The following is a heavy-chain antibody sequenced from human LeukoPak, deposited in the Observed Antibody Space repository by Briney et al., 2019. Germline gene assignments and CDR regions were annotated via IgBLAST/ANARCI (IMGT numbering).Heavy chain of an antibody. J-gene: IGHJ3*02. CDR3: AIWFGEMRNDAFDI. CDR1: GYTLTELS. Sequence: GASVKVSCKVSGYTLTELSMHWVRQAPGKGLEWMGGFDPEDGETIYAQKFQGRVTMTEDTSTGTAYMELSSLRSEDTAVYYCAIWFGEMRNDAFDIWGQGTMVTVSS. D-gene: IGHD3-10*01. V-gene: IGHV1-24*01. CDR2: FDPEDGET.